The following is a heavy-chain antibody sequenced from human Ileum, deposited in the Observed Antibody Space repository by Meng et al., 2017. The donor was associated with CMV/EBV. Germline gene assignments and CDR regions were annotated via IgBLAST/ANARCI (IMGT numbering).Heavy chain of an antibody. D-gene: IGHD7-27*01. Sequence: QVQLQQWGAEVLKPSETLSLTHTVSADSFTGYHWTWIRQPPGKGPEWIGEINYRGSIHYNPSLESRVTISLDMSTNQLSLKLNSVTAADTAVYYCVRGNWVSDLWGQGTLVTVSS. V-gene: IGHV4-34*01. CDR1: ADSFTGYH. CDR2: INYRGSI. J-gene: IGHJ5*02. CDR3: VRGNWVSDL.